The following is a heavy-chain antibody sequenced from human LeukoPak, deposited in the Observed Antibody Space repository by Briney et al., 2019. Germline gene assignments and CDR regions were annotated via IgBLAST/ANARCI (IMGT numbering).Heavy chain of an antibody. J-gene: IGHJ3*02. Sequence: GGSLRLSCAASVFTFSTYWMHWVRQAPGKGLVWVSRIKSDGSRTTYADSVKGRFTISRDNAKNTLYLQMHSLRTEDTAVYYCARPETQYSSGLDGFDIWGQGTMVTVSS. V-gene: IGHV3-74*01. D-gene: IGHD6-19*01. CDR3: ARPETQYSSGLDGFDI. CDR1: VFTFSTYW. CDR2: IKSDGSRT.